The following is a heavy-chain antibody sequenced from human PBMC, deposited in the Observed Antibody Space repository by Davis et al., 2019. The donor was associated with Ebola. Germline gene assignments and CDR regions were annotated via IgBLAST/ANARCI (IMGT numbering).Heavy chain of an antibody. J-gene: IGHJ3*02. Sequence: SETLSLTCDVSGGSISSSNWWSWVRQPPGKGLEWIGEIYHSGSTNYNPSLKSRVTISVDTSKNQFSLKLRSVTAADTAVYYCARGVLIPVAGTGFAFDIWGQGTMVIVSS. CDR3: ARGVLIPVAGTGFAFDI. V-gene: IGHV4-4*02. CDR1: GGSISSSNW. CDR2: IYHSGST. D-gene: IGHD6-19*01.